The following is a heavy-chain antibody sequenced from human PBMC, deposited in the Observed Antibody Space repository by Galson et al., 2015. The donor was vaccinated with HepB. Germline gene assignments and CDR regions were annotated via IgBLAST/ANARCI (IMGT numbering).Heavy chain of an antibody. CDR3: ARVVEATVTREGDYFDY. CDR1: GYTFTSYG. J-gene: IGHJ4*02. V-gene: IGHV1-18*04. Sequence: SVKVSCKASGYTFTSYGISWVRQAPGQGLEWMGWISAYNGNTNYAQKLQGRVTMTTDTSTSTAYMELRSLRSDDTAVYYCARVVEATVTREGDYFDYWGQGTLVTVSS. D-gene: IGHD4-17*01. CDR2: ISAYNGNT.